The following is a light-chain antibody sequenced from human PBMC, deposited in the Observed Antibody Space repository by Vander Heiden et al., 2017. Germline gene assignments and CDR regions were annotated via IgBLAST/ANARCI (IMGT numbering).Light chain of an antibody. CDR1: QGISSY. J-gene: IGKJ4*01. CDR3: QQLNSYPLT. CDR2: AAS. V-gene: IGKV1-9*01. Sequence: DIKLTRSPSFLSASVGDRVTITCRASQGISSYLAWYQQKPGKAPKLLIYAASTLQSGVPSRFSGSGSGTEFTLTISSLQPEDFATYYCQQLNSYPLTFGGVTKVEIK.